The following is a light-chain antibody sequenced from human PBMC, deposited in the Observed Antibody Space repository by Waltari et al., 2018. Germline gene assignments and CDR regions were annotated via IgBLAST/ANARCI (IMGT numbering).Light chain of an antibody. J-gene: IGKJ2*01. V-gene: IGKV4-1*01. Sequence: DIVMTQSPDSLAVSLGERTTINCKSSQSVLYSSNNLNYLAWYQQKPGQPPKLLIYWASTRESGVPDRFGGSGSGTDFTLTISILQAEDVAVYYCQQFYSTPYTFGQGTKLEIK. CDR1: QSVLYSSNNLNY. CDR3: QQFYSTPYT. CDR2: WAS.